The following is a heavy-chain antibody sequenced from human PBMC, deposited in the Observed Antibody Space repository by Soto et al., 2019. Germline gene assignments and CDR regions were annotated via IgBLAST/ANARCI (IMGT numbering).Heavy chain of an antibody. CDR3: ARRAGGAAAGTDAFDI. J-gene: IGHJ3*02. CDR1: GYTFTSYY. Sequence: QVQLVQSGAEVKKPGASVKVSCKASGYTFTSYYMHWVRQAPGQGLGWMGIINPSGGSTSYAQKFQGRVTMTRDTSTSTVYMELSSLRSEDTAVYYCARRAGGAAAGTDAFDIWGQGTMVTVSS. V-gene: IGHV1-46*01. D-gene: IGHD6-13*01. CDR2: INPSGGST.